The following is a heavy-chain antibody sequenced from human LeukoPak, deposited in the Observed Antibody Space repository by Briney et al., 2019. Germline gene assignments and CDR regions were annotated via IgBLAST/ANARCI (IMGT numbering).Heavy chain of an antibody. Sequence: SETLSLTCAVYGGSFSGYYWSWIRQPPGKGLEWIGEINHSGSTNYNPSLKSRVTISVDTPKNQFSLKLSSVTAADTAVYYCARVRWLVRYFDYWGQGTLVTVSS. CDR1: GGSFSGYY. CDR3: ARVRWLVRYFDY. V-gene: IGHV4-34*01. J-gene: IGHJ4*02. CDR2: INHSGST. D-gene: IGHD6-19*01.